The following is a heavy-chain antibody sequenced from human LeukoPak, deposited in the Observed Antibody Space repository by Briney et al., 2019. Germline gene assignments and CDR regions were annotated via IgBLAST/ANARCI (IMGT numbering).Heavy chain of an antibody. J-gene: IGHJ4*02. Sequence: GGSLRLSCAASGFTFSSYSMNWVRQAPGKGLEWVSSISSSSSYIYYADSVKGRFTISRDNAKNSLYLQMNSLKTEDTAVYYCTTVLYGDYFDYWGQGTLVTVSS. CDR3: TTVLYGDYFDY. V-gene: IGHV3-21*03. D-gene: IGHD4-17*01. CDR2: ISSSSSYI. CDR1: GFTFSSYS.